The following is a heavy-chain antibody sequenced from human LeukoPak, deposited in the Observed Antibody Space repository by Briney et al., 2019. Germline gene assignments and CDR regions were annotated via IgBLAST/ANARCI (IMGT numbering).Heavy chain of an antibody. V-gene: IGHV1-2*02. J-gene: IGHJ5*02. CDR2: IRPMTGDT. CDR3: GRGVQSFDP. Sequence: ASVKVSCKASGYNFRAYYIHWVRQAPGQGLEWLGYIRPMTGDTNYAQRFQDRVTFSMDTSTATAYMELRSLRSDDTAFYYCGRGVQSFDPWGQGTLVTVSS. CDR1: GYNFRAYY.